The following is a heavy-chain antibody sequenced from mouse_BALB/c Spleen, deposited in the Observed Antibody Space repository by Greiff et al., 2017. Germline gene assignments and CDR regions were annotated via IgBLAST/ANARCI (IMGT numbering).Heavy chain of an antibody. CDR1: GFTFSDAW. CDR3: TSLTGNAMDY. J-gene: IGHJ4*01. V-gene: IGHV6-6*01. CDR2: IRSKANNHAT. Sequence: EVQRVESGGGLVQPGGSMKLSCAASGFTFSDAWMDWVRQSPEKGLEWVAEIRSKANNHATYYAVSVKGRITISRDDSKSTVYLQMSSLRAEDTGIYYCTSLTGNAMDYWGQGTSVTVSS. D-gene: IGHD4-1*01.